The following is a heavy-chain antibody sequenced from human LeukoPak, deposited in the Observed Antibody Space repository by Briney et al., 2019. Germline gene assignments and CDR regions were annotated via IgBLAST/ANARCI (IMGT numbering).Heavy chain of an antibody. Sequence: GGFLRLSCAASGFTFSSYWMSWVRQAPGKGLEWVANIKQDGSEKYYVDSVKDRFTISRDNAKDSLYLQMNSLRAEDTAVYYCARGSGSYPNWGQGTLVTVSS. CDR2: IKQDGSEK. J-gene: IGHJ4*02. CDR1: GFTFSSYW. CDR3: ARGSGSYPN. V-gene: IGHV3-7*01. D-gene: IGHD1-26*01.